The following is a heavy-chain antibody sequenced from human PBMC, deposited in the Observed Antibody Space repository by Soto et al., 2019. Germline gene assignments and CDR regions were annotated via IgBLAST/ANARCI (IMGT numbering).Heavy chain of an antibody. Sequence: SETLSLTCTVSGGSISSYYWSWIRQPPGKGLEWIGYIYYSGSTNYNPSLKSRGTISVDTSKNQFSLKLSSVTAADTAVYYCARVGMGYCSGGSCPFDYWGQGTLVTVSS. CDR3: ARVGMGYCSGGSCPFDY. D-gene: IGHD2-15*01. CDR2: IYYSGST. CDR1: GGSISSYY. V-gene: IGHV4-59*01. J-gene: IGHJ4*02.